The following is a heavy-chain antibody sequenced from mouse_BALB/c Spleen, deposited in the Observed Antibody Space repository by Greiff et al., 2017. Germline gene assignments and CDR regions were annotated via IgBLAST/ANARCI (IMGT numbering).Heavy chain of an antibody. CDR1: GFTFSSYG. D-gene: IGHD2-4*01. J-gene: IGHJ1*01. CDR2: INSNGGST. Sequence: EVKLQESGGGLVQPGGSLKLSCAASGFTFSSYGMSWVRQTPDKRLELVATINSNGGSTYYPDSVKGRFTISRDNAKNTLYLQMSSLKSEDTAMYYCARGPSTMITRYWYFDVWGAGTTVTVSS. CDR3: ARGPSTMITRYWYFDV. V-gene: IGHV5-6-3*01.